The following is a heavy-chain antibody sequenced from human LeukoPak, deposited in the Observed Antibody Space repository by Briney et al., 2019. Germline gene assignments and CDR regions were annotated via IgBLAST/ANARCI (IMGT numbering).Heavy chain of an antibody. CDR3: TRDLSSGMPGGFDY. V-gene: IGHV3-21*01. Sequence: GGSLRLSCAASGFPYRRYSMNWVRQAPGKGLEWVATISSGSDYIYHADSVRGRFTISRDNARDSLYLQMDSLRPEDTSVYYCTRDLSSGMPGGFDYSGQGILVTVSS. D-gene: IGHD2-2*01. J-gene: IGHJ4*02. CDR1: GFPYRRYS. CDR2: ISSGSDYI.